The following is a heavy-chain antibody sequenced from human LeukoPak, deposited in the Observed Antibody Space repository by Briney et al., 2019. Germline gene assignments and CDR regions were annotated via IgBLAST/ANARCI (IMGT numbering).Heavy chain of an antibody. J-gene: IGHJ5*02. CDR2: IFYSGST. CDR3: ARDRSGYYTGYNWFDP. Sequence: SETLSLTCTVSGGSISTSNYYWGWIRQPPGKGLEWIGNIFYSGSTYYSPSVKSRVTISLDTSKNQFSLKLSSVTAADTAVYYCARDRSGYYTGYNWFDPWGQGTLVTVSS. CDR1: GGSISTSNYY. D-gene: IGHD3-3*01. V-gene: IGHV4-39*07.